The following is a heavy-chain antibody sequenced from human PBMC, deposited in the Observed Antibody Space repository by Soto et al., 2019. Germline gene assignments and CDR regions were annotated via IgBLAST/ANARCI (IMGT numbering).Heavy chain of an antibody. J-gene: IGHJ5*02. CDR1: GYTFTNYG. V-gene: IGHV1-18*01. D-gene: IGHD3-10*01. CDR3: ARGVGSGSYYNQYNWFDP. CDR2: INVYNGNT. Sequence: QVQLVQSGGEVKKPGASVKVSCKASGYTFTNYGISWVRQAPGQGLEWMGWINVYNGNTKYAQKVQGRVTINTDTSTSTAYMELRSLRSDDTAVYYCARGVGSGSYYNQYNWFDPWGQGTLVTVSS.